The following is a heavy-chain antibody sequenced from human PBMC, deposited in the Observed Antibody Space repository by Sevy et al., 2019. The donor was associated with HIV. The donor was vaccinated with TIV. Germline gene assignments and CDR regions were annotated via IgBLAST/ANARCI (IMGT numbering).Heavy chain of an antibody. CDR1: GYTFSSYG. D-gene: IGHD3-10*01. CDR2: ISGHDGNT. J-gene: IGHJ6*02. Sequence: ASVKVSCQASGYTFSSYGITWVRQVPGQGLEWMGWISGHDGNTIYAQKFQGRVTMTTDTATSTAYMEVMSLRSDDTAVFYCARDSMPLVQGPIMTPYYYAMDVWGQGTTVTVSS. CDR3: ARDSMPLVQGPIMTPYYYAMDV. V-gene: IGHV1-18*01.